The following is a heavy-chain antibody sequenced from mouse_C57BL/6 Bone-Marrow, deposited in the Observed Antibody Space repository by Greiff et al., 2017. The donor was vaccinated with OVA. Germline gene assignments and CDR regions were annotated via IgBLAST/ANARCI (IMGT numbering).Heavy chain of an antibody. Sequence: VQLQQPGAELVKPGASVKLSCKASGYTFTSYWMPWVKQRPGQGLEWIGEIDPSDSYTNYNQKFKGKATLTVDTSSSTAYMQLSSLTSEVSAVYYCARSRVWGQGTTLTVSS. J-gene: IGHJ2*01. CDR1: GYTFTSYW. CDR3: ARSRV. V-gene: IGHV1-50*01. CDR2: IDPSDSYT.